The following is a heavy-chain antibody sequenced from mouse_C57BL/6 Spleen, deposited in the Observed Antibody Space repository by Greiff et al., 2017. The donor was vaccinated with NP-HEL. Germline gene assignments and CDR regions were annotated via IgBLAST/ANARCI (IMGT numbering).Heavy chain of an antibody. V-gene: IGHV5-9*01. J-gene: IGHJ3*01. CDR3: ASIYYGNFWFAY. CDR1: GFTFSSYT. D-gene: IGHD2-1*01. CDR2: ISGGGGNT. Sequence: EVRLVESGGGLVKPGGSLKLSCAASGFTFSSYTMSWVRQTPEKRLEWVATISGGGGNTYYPDSVKGRFTISRDNAKNTLYLQMSSLRSEDTALYYCASIYYGNFWFAYWGQGTLVTVSA.